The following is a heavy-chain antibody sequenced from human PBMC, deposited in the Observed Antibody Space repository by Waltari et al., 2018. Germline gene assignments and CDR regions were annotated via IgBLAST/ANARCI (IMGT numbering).Heavy chain of an antibody. CDR2: IYYRGST. D-gene: IGHD6-19*01. V-gene: IGHV4-39*07. CDR3: AREKSIAVAGTSYMDV. CDR1: GGSISSSSYY. Sequence: QLQLQESGPGLVKPSETLSLTCTVSGGSISSSSYYWGWIRQPPGKGLEWIGSIYYRGSTYYNPSLKSRVTISVDTSKNQFSLKLSSVTAADTAVYYCAREKSIAVAGTSYMDVWGKGTTVTISS. J-gene: IGHJ6*03.